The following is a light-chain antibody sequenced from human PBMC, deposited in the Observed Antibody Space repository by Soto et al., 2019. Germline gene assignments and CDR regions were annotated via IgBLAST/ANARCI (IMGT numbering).Light chain of an antibody. CDR2: GAS. Sequence: EIVLTQSPGTLSLSPGERATLSCRASQSVSSSYLAWYQQKPGQAPRLLIHGASFRATGIPDRFSGSGSGTDFTLTINRLAPEDFAVYYCQQYGSSPLYTFGQGTKLEIK. CDR3: QQYGSSPLYT. J-gene: IGKJ2*01. V-gene: IGKV3-20*01. CDR1: QSVSSSY.